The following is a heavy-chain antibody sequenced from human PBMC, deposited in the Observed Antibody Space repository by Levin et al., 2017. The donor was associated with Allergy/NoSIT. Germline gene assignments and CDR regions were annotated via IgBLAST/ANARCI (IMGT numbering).Heavy chain of an antibody. CDR1: GGTFSSYT. J-gene: IGHJ4*02. V-gene: IGHV1-69*02. Sequence: ASVKVSCKASGGTFSSYTISWVRQAPGQGLEWMGRIIPILGIANYAQKFQGRVTITADKSTSTAYMELSSLRSEDTAVYYCATPHLFAGVFKIQLWLPMGYWGQGTLVTVSS. CDR3: ATPHLFAGVFKIQLWLPMGY. D-gene: IGHD5-18*01. CDR2: IIPILGIA.